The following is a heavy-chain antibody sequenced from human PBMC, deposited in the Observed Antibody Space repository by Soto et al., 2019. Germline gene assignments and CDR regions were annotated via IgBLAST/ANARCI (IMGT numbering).Heavy chain of an antibody. D-gene: IGHD2-15*01. CDR2: ISYDGSNK. CDR3: ARGAREDIAVVIGARPGEYGVDV. V-gene: IGHV3-30-3*01. Sequence: QVQLVESGGGVVQPGRSLRLSCAASGFTFRIYAMHWVRQAPGKGLECVAVISYDGSNKFYRDSVKGRFTISRDNSKNTLYLQINSLRYEDTAVYSCARGAREDIAVVIGARPGEYGVDVWGQGTTVTVSS. J-gene: IGHJ6*02. CDR1: GFTFRIYA.